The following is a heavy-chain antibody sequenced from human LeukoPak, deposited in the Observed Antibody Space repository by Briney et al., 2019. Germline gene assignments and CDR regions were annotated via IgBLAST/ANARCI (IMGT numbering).Heavy chain of an antibody. D-gene: IGHD6-6*01. CDR1: GYTFTSYF. V-gene: IGHV1-46*01. Sequence: ASVKVSCKASGYTFTSYFIHWVRQAPGQGLEWMGIINPSGGSTSYAQKFQGRVTMTRDTSTSTVYMELSSLRAEDTAVYYCARDPVPRTPLQILYYYYMDVWGKGTTVTVSS. J-gene: IGHJ6*03. CDR2: INPSGGST. CDR3: ARDPVPRTPLQILYYYYMDV.